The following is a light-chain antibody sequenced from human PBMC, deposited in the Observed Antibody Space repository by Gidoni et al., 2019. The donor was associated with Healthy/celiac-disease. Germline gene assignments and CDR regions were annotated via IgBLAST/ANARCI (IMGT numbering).Light chain of an antibody. CDR2: CAS. V-gene: IGKV4-1*01. CDR1: HSVLFSSYNKNY. CDR3: QQYYSTPLT. J-gene: IGKJ4*01. Sequence: EIAMTQSPEHLALSLGVRATVNCKSSHSVLFSSYNKNYLAWYQQKPGQPPKLLIYCASTRESGVPDRFSGSGSGTDFTLTISSLQAEDVAVYYCQQYYSTPLTFGGGTKVEIK.